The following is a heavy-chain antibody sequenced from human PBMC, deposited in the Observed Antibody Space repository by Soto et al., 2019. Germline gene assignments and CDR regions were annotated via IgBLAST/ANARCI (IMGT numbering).Heavy chain of an antibody. CDR1: GFTFTAFG. V-gene: IGHV3-30-3*01. CDR2: ISFDGTTK. D-gene: IGHD3-10*01. Sequence: QVQLVESGGGVVQPGRSLRLSCAASGFTFTAFGLHWVRQTPGKGLEWVGLISFDGTTKYFADSVRGRFTISRDNSKSILFLQLNSLRVEDTAVYYCARHRDGGTYTYIDQWGPGTLVTVSS. CDR3: ARHRDGGTYTYIDQ. J-gene: IGHJ4*02.